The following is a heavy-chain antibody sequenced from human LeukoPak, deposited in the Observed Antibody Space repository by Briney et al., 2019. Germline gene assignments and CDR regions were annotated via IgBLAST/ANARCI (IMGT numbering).Heavy chain of an antibody. D-gene: IGHD4-17*01. CDR1: GFTVSSNY. J-gene: IGHJ4*02. CDR2: IYSGGST. Sequence: GGSRRLSCAASGFTVSSNYMSWVRQAPGKGLEWVSVIYSGGSTYYADSVKGRFTISRDNSKNTLYLQMNSLRAEDTAVYYCARGATVIEYYFDYWGQGTLVTVSS. CDR3: ARGATVIEYYFDY. V-gene: IGHV3-53*01.